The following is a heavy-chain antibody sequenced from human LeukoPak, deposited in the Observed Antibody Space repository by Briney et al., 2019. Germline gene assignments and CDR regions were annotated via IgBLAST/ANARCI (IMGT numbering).Heavy chain of an antibody. Sequence: PGGSLRLSCAASGFTFSSYRMNWVRQAPGKGLEWVSSISSSSSYIYYADLVKGRFTISRDNAKTTLHLQMTSLRAEDTAVYYCAKDFSPWFGAFDIWGQGTMVTVSS. CDR1: GFTFSSYR. CDR3: AKDFSPWFGAFDI. J-gene: IGHJ3*02. D-gene: IGHD3-10*01. CDR2: ISSSSSYI. V-gene: IGHV3-21*01.